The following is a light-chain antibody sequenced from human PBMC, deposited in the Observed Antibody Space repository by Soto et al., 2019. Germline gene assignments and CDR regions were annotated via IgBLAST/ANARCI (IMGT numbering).Light chain of an antibody. CDR2: GAS. CDR3: QQYGSSGT. V-gene: IGKV3-20*01. Sequence: EIVLTQSAGTLSGSAGERATLACRASQSVSNNYLAWYQQKPGQAPRLLIYGASNRATGIPDRFSGSGSGTDFTLTISRLEPEDFAVYYCQQYGSSGTFGQGTKVDIK. CDR1: QSVSNNY. J-gene: IGKJ1*01.